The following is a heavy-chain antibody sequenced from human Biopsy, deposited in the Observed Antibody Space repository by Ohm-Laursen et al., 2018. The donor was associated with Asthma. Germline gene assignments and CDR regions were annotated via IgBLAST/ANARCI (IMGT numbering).Heavy chain of an antibody. D-gene: IGHD6-6*01. Sequence: PDTLSLTCIVSGDAMSTSGSYWGWIRQSPGKGLEWIGSIYYSGRTYYNPSLESRVTISADTSKNHFSLKVTSVTAADTAVYYCARAVSSSSYWYFDLWGRGDLVTVSS. CDR2: IYYSGRT. CDR1: GDAMSTSGSY. J-gene: IGHJ2*01. V-gene: IGHV4-39*02. CDR3: ARAVSSSSYWYFDL.